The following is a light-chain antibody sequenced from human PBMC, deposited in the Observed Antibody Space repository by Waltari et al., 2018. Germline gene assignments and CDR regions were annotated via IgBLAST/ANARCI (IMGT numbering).Light chain of an antibody. Sequence: IVLTQSAGTLSLSLGERATRSCRASQSVSRTLAWYQQKPGQAPRLLIYGASTRAAGIPDRFSGSGSGTDFSLTISRLEPEDFAVYYCQHYVRLPVTFGQGTKVEIK. J-gene: IGKJ1*01. V-gene: IGKV3-20*01. CDR3: QHYVRLPVT. CDR2: GAS. CDR1: QSVSRT.